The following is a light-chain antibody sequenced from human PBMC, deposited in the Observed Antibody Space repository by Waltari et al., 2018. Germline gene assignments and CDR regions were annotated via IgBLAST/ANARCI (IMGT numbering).Light chain of an antibody. CDR3: QQYYGIPFT. V-gene: IGKV4-1*01. CDR1: QSILYSSDQSNY. CDR2: WAS. J-gene: IGKJ3*01. Sequence: DIVLTQSPDSLAVSLGERPTINCKSTQSILYSSDQSNYLAWYQQKVGQPPKLLIYWASTRESGVPDRFSGSGSGTDFTLTISSLQAGDVAVYYCQQYYGIPFTFGPGTKVEIK.